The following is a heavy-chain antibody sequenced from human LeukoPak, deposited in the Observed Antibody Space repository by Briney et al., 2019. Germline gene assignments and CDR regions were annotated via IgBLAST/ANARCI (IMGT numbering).Heavy chain of an antibody. CDR2: IIPIFGTA. Sequence: ASVKVSCKASGGTFSSYAISWVRQAPGQGLEWMGGIIPIFGTANYAQKFQGRVTITADKSTSTAYMELSSLRSEDTAVYYCARAVLGLERRRNYYYYMDVWGKGTTVTISS. CDR3: ARAVLGLERRRNYYYYMDV. CDR1: GGTFSSYA. V-gene: IGHV1-69*06. J-gene: IGHJ6*03. D-gene: IGHD1-1*01.